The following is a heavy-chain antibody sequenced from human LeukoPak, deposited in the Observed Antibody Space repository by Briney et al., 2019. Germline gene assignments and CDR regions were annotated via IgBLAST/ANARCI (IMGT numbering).Heavy chain of an antibody. J-gene: IGHJ4*02. V-gene: IGHV1-18*01. D-gene: IGHD3-3*01. Sequence: ASVKVSCKASGYTFTSYGISWVRQAPGQGLEWMGWISAYNGNTNYAQKLQGRVTMTTDTSTSTAYMELRSLRSDDTAVYYFARDPISYYDFWSGYPPRYFDYWGQGTLVTVSS. CDR1: GYTFTSYG. CDR2: ISAYNGNT. CDR3: ARDPISYYDFWSGYPPRYFDY.